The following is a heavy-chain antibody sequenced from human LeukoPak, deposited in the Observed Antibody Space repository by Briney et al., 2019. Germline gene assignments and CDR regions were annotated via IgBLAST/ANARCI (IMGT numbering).Heavy chain of an antibody. J-gene: IGHJ4*02. V-gene: IGHV3-23*01. CDR2: ISGSGGST. D-gene: IGHD5-12*01. CDR1: GGTFSSYA. Sequence: SCKASGGTFSSYAISWVRQAPGKGLEWVSAISGSGGSTYYADSVKGRFTISRDNSKNTLYLQMNSLRAEDTAVYYCAKAGGYAGHFDYWGQGTLVTVSS. CDR3: AKAGGYAGHFDY.